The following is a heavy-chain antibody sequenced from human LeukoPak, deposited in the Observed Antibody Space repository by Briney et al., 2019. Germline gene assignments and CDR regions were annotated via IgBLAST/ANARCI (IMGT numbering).Heavy chain of an antibody. J-gene: IGHJ4*02. Sequence: ASVKVACKASGYTFTGYYMHWVRQAPGQGLEWMGWINPNSGGTNYAQQFQGRLTMTRDTSISTAYMELSRLRSDDTAVYYCARVKTMIIVVSLFDYWGQGTLVTVSS. CDR1: GYTFTGYY. D-gene: IGHD3-22*01. CDR2: INPNSGGT. V-gene: IGHV1-2*02. CDR3: ARVKTMIIVVSLFDY.